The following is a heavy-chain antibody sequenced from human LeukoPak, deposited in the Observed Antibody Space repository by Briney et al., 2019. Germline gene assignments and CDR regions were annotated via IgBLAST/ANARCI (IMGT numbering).Heavy chain of an antibody. CDR3: ARGLFLSGYLDAFDI. J-gene: IGHJ3*02. D-gene: IGHD3-22*01. CDR2: IYSDGRT. CDR1: GFTVSNKY. Sequence: GGSLRLSCAASGFTVSNKYMSWVRQAPGKGLEWVSLIYSDGRTYYADSVKGRCTISRDNSKKTRYLQMNSLRVEDTAIYYCARGLFLSGYLDAFDIWGQGTVVTVSS. V-gene: IGHV3-53*01.